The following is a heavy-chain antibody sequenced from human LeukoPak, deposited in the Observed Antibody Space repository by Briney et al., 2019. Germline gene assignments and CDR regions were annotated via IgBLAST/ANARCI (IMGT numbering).Heavy chain of an antibody. V-gene: IGHV3-30-3*01. Sequence: GRSLRLSCAASGFTFSSYAMHWVRQAPGKGLEWVAVISYDGSNKYYADSVKGRFTISRDNSKNTLYLQMNSLRAEDTAVYYCARDREYQHHPKYYYYGMDVWGQGTTVIVSS. CDR3: ARDREYQHHPKYYYYGMDV. CDR1: GFTFSSYA. CDR2: ISYDGSNK. J-gene: IGHJ6*02. D-gene: IGHD2-2*01.